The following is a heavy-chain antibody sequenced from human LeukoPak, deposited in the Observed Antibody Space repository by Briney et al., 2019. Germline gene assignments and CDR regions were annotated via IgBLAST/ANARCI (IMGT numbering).Heavy chain of an antibody. CDR3: IRGGRDQVYDV. Sequence: ASVKVSCKASGYTFTSYDINWVRQATGQGLEWMGWMNPNSGNTGYAQKFQGRVTMTRNTSISTAYMELSSLKTEDTAVYYCIRGGRDQVYDVWGQGTMVTVSS. CDR2: MNPNSGNT. D-gene: IGHD1-1*01. CDR1: GYTFTSYD. J-gene: IGHJ3*01. V-gene: IGHV1-8*01.